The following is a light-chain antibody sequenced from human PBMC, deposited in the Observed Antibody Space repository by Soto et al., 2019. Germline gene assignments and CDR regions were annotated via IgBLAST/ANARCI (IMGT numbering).Light chain of an antibody. Sequence: EIVLTQSPATLSLSPGERATLSCRASQSVSSCLAWYQQKPGQAPRLLIYDASNRVTGIPARFSGSGSGTDFTLTISSLEPEDFAVYYCQQSSNWPLTFGGGTKVEIK. CDR3: QQSSNWPLT. CDR2: DAS. CDR1: QSVSSC. J-gene: IGKJ4*01. V-gene: IGKV3-11*01.